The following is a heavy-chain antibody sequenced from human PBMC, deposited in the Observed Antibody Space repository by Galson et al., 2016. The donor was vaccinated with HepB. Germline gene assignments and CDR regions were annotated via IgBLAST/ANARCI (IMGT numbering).Heavy chain of an antibody. Sequence: SLRLSCAASGFTFSSYAMSWVRQAPGKGLEWVSRINTDGSSTTYADSVKGRFSISRDNSKNTLSLQMNSLRAEDTAVYYCAKGYGYFDSWDQGTLVTVSS. J-gene: IGHJ4*02. CDR3: AKGYGYFDS. V-gene: IGHV3-23*01. CDR2: INTDGSST. D-gene: IGHD4-17*01. CDR1: GFTFSSYA.